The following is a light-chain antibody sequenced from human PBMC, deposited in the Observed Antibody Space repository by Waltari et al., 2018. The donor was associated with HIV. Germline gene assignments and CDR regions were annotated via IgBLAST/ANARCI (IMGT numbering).Light chain of an antibody. J-gene: IGLJ1*01. CDR1: SSDVGGYHY. CDR3: SSYAGSNNLGV. CDR2: EVS. V-gene: IGLV2-8*01. Sequence: QSALTQPPSASGSPGQSVTISCTGTSSDVGGYHYVSWYQPHPGKAPKLMIYEVSKRPSGVPARFSGSKSGNTASLTVSGLQAEDEADYYCSSYAGSNNLGVCGTGTKVTVL.